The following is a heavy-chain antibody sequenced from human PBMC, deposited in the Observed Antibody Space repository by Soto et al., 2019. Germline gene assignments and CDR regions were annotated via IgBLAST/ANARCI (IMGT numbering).Heavy chain of an antibody. CDR2: IYYSGST. CDR1: GGSLSTYY. Sequence: LSLTCTVSGGSLSTYYWSWIRQPPGKGLEWIGYIYYSGSTNYNPSLKSRVTISVDTSKNQFSLKLSSVTAADTAVYYCARDHRAQTETYYDFWSGYSIDAFDIWGQGTMVTVSS. CDR3: ARDHRAQTETYYDFWSGYSIDAFDI. J-gene: IGHJ3*02. V-gene: IGHV4-59*12. D-gene: IGHD3-3*01.